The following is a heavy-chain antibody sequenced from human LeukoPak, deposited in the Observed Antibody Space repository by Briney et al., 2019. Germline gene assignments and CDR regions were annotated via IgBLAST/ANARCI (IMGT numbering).Heavy chain of an antibody. CDR1: GFSVTTSY. J-gene: IGHJ4*02. D-gene: IGHD3-3*01. Sequence: GGSLRVSCAASGFSVTTSYMSWVRQAPGKGLEWVSVTYSGGSTSHADSVKGRFTVSRDDSKNMVYLQMNSLRHDDTAVYYCARTYYDYRVGTNYFDYWGQGTLVTVSS. CDR2: TYSGGST. V-gene: IGHV3-66*01. CDR3: ARTYYDYRVGTNYFDY.